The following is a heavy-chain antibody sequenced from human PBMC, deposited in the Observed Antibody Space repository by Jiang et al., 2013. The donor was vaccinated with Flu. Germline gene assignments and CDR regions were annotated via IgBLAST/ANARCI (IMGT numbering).Heavy chain of an antibody. V-gene: IGHV4-59*08. J-gene: IGHJ5*02. CDR2: IYYSGST. CDR1: GGSISSYY. Sequence: GLVKPSETLSLTCTVSGGSISSYYWSWIRQPPGKGLEWIGYIYYSGSTNYNPSLKSRVTISVDTSKNQFSLKLSSVTAADTAVYYCARHLTLDLNWFDPWGQGTLVTVSS. CDR3: ARHLTLDLNWFDP.